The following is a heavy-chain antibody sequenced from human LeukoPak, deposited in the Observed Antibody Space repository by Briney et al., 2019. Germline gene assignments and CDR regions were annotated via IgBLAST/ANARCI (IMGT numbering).Heavy chain of an antibody. Sequence: SGPTLVKPTQTLTLTCTFSGFSLSTSGVGVGWIRQPPGKALEWLALIYWNDDKRYSPSLKSRLTITKDTSKNQVVLTMTNMDPVDTATYYCAHTSNSVLLWFGESNWFDPWGQGTLVTVSS. J-gene: IGHJ5*02. V-gene: IGHV2-5*01. CDR1: GFSLSTSGVG. CDR3: AHTSNSVLLWFGESNWFDP. D-gene: IGHD3-10*01. CDR2: IYWNDDK.